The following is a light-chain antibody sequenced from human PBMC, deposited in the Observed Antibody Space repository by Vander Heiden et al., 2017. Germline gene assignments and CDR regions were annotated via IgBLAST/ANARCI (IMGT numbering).Light chain of an antibody. CDR2: WGS. V-gene: IGKV2-28*01. CDR3: MQALQTPWT. CDR1: HSLLQSNGYNY. Sequence: IVMTQSPLSLPVTPGEPASISCSSSHSLLQSNGYNYLDWYLQKPGQAPQLLIYWGSNRASGVPDRFSGSGSGTDFTLKISRVEAEDVGVYYCMQALQTPWTFGQGTKVEIK. J-gene: IGKJ1*01.